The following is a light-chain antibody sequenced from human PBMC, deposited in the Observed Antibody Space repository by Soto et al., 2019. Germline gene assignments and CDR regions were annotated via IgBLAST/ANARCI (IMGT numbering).Light chain of an antibody. J-gene: IGKJ5*01. CDR1: QSVGRNY. CDR2: GAS. CDR3: QQYNKWPPVT. Sequence: EFVLTQSPGTLSLSPGERATLSCRASQSVGRNYLAWYQQKPGQAPRLLIYGASSRATGIADRFSGSGSGTEFTLTISSLQSEDFGVYYCQQYNKWPPVTFGQGTRLEIK. V-gene: IGKV3-20*01.